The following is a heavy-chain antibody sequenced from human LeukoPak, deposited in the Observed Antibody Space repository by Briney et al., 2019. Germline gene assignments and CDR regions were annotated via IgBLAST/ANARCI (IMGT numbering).Heavy chain of an antibody. CDR3: ARSPCSGDCYPTYYYYYMDV. Sequence: PSETLSLTCSVYGGSFSGYYWSWIRQPPGKGLEWIGEINHSGDTNYNPSLKSRVTISVDTSRNQFSLKLSSVTAADTAVYYCARSPCSGDCYPTYYYYYMDVWGKGTTVTVSS. D-gene: IGHD2-21*02. J-gene: IGHJ6*03. CDR1: GGSFSGYY. CDR2: INHSGDT. V-gene: IGHV4-34*01.